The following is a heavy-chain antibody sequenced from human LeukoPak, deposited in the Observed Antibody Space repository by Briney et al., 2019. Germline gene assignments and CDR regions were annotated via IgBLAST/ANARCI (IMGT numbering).Heavy chain of an antibody. J-gene: IGHJ4*02. CDR1: GFTFSSYW. Sequence: PGGSLSLSCAASGFTFSSYWMSWVRQAPGKGLEWVANIKQDESEKYYVDSLKGRFTISRDNAKNSLYLQMNSLRAEDTAVYYCARDKIEGPTKLDYWGQGILVTDSS. V-gene: IGHV3-7*01. D-gene: IGHD1-1*01. CDR2: IKQDESEK. CDR3: ARDKIEGPTKLDY.